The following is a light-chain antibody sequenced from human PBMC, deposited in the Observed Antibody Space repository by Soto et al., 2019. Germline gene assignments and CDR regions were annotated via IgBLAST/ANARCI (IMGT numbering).Light chain of an antibody. CDR2: KAS. CDR3: QQYNSYSTT. Sequence: DIQMTQSPSTLSASVEDRVTITCRASQSISSWLAWYQQKPGKAPKLLIYKASSLESGVPSRFSGSGSGTEFTLTISSLQPDDFATYYCQQYNSYSTTFGQGTKV. J-gene: IGKJ1*01. CDR1: QSISSW. V-gene: IGKV1-5*03.